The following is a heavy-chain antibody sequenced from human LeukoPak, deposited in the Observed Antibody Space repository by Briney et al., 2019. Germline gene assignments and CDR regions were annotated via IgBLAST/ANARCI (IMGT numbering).Heavy chain of an antibody. V-gene: IGHV4-59*01. J-gene: IGHJ6*04. CDR2: IYYSGST. CDR3: ARDSKYCSSTSCYSPGMDV. D-gene: IGHD2-2*01. CDR1: GGSISSYY. Sequence: SETLSLTCTVSGGSISSYYWSWIRQPPGKGLEWIGYIYYSGSTNYNPSLKSRVTISVDTSKNHFSLKLSSVTAADTAVYSCARDSKYCSSTSCYSPGMDVWGKGTTVTVSS.